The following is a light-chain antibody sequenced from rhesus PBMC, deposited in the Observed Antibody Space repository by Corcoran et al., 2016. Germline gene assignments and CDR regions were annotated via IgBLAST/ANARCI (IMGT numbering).Light chain of an antibody. CDR3: LQYNSDPFT. CDR1: QGIDTY. CDR2: AAS. V-gene: IGKV1-43*02. Sequence: DIQMTQSPSSLSASVGDRVTITCKASQGIDTYLNWYQQKPGEAPKRLIYAASNLESGVPSRFSGRGSRTDFTLTISSLQPEDFVTYYCLQYNSDPFTFGPGTTLDIK. J-gene: IGKJ3*01.